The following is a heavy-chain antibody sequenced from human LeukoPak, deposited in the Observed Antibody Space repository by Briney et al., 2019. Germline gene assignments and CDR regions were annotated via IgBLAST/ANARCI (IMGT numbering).Heavy chain of an antibody. CDR1: GFTFSSYA. D-gene: IGHD2-2*01. CDR3: AKDIVVVPAATSGMDA. J-gene: IGHJ6*04. Sequence: GGSLRLSCAASGFTFSSYAMSWVRQAPGKGLEWVSAISGSGGSTYYADSVKGRFTISRDNSKNTLYLQMNSLRAEDTAVYYCAKDIVVVPAATSGMDAWGKGTTVTVSS. CDR2: ISGSGGST. V-gene: IGHV3-23*01.